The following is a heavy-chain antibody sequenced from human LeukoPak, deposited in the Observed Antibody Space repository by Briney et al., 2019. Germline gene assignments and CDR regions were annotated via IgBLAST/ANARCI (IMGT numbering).Heavy chain of an antibody. D-gene: IGHD2-2*01. CDR2: IYYTGST. Sequence: PSETLSLTCTVSGGSISSNYWSWIRQPPGKGLEWIGYIYYTGSTIYNPSLKGRVSVSLDTSKNQFSLRLSSVTAADTAVYYCARAARPTEDIVAPAAIGRGYNWFDPWGQGTLVTVSS. J-gene: IGHJ5*02. V-gene: IGHV4-59*08. CDR3: ARAARPTEDIVAPAAIGRGYNWFDP. CDR1: GGSISSNY.